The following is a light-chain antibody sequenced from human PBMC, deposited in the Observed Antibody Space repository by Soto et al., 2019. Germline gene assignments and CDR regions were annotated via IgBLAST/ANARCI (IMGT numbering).Light chain of an antibody. CDR3: QQYKSFWT. CDR1: QSIDTW. Sequence: DIQMTQSPSTLSASVGDRVNITCRASQSIDTWLAWYQRTPGKAPKLLIYKTSSLQTGVTSRFTGSGSGTEFTLTISSLQPDDFATYYCQQYKSFWTFGQGTKVEIK. CDR2: KTS. V-gene: IGKV1-5*03. J-gene: IGKJ1*01.